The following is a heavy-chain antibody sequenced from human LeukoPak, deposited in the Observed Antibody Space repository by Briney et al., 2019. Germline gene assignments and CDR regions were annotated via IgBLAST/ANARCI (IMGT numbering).Heavy chain of an antibody. D-gene: IGHD2-2*02. V-gene: IGHV4-39*01. Sequence: KPSETLSLTCTVSGGSISSSSYYWGWIRQPPGKGLEWIGSIYYSGSTYYNPSLKSRVTISVDTSKNQFSLKLSSVTAADTAVYYCARVGGGSSWYRNEYYYYYMDVWGKGTTVTVSS. CDR2: IYYSGST. J-gene: IGHJ6*03. CDR1: GGSISSSSYY. CDR3: ARVGGGSSWYRNEYYYYYMDV.